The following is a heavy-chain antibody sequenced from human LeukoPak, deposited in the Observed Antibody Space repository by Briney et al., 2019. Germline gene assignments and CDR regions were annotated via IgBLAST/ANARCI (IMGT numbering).Heavy chain of an antibody. CDR3: ARLAVAASDMDV. CDR1: GGSISSSSYY. V-gene: IGHV4-61*05. CDR2: IYTSGST. J-gene: IGHJ6*03. D-gene: IGHD6-19*01. Sequence: KPSETLSLTCTVSGGSISSSSYYWGWIRQPPGKGLEWIGRIYTSGSTNYNPSLKSRVTMSVDTSKNQFSLKLSSVTAADTAVYYCARLAVAASDMDVWGKGTTVTVSS.